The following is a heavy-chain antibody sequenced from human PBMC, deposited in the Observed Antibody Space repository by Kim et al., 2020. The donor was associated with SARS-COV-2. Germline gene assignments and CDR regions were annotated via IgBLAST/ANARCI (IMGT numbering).Heavy chain of an antibody. V-gene: IGHV4-4*07. CDR3: AKDTDRQFGWDS. Sequence: SETLSLTCTVSGASINNFYWSWIRQPAGKGLEWIGRIYTNDNTYYNPSLTSRVTMSADASKNQLSLNLRSVTVADTGVYFCAKDTDRQFGWDSWGRGTLVTVSS. CDR1: GASINNFY. D-gene: IGHD6-19*01. CDR2: IYTNDNT. J-gene: IGHJ1*01.